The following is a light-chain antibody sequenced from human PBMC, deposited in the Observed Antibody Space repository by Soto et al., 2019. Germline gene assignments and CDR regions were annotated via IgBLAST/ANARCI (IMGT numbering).Light chain of an antibody. Sequence: QSALTQPASVSGSPGQSITISCTGTSSDVGGYNFVSWYQQHPGKAPKLMIYEVTDRPSGVSNRFSGSKSGSTASLTISGIQAEDEADYYCSSYTSRNTLAFGGETKLTVL. CDR3: SSYTSRNTLA. V-gene: IGLV2-14*01. CDR1: SSDVGGYNF. CDR2: EVT. J-gene: IGLJ2*01.